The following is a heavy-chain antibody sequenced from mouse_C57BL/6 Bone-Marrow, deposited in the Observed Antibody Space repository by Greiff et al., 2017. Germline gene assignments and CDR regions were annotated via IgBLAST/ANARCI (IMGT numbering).Heavy chain of an antibody. J-gene: IGHJ2*01. CDR3: ARILRSYYFDY. CDR2: IYPGDGDT. CDR1: GYAFSSSW. Sequence: QVQLQQSGPELVKPGASVKISCKASGYAFSSSWMNWVKQRPGKGLEWIGRIYPGDGDTNYNGKFKGKATLTADKSSSTAYMQLSSLTSEDSAVYFCARILRSYYFDYWGQGTTLTVSS. V-gene: IGHV1-82*01. D-gene: IGHD1-1*01.